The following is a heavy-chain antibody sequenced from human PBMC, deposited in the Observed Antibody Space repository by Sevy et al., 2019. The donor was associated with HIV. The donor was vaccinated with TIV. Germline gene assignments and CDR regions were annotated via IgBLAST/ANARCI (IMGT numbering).Heavy chain of an antibody. V-gene: IGHV3-30*02. CDR2: IRHDGSTG. J-gene: IGHJ4*02. D-gene: IGHD3-16*01. CDR3: AKGPRPMITFGGVADF. CDR1: GFTFSTYG. Sequence: GGSLRLSCATSGFTFSTYGMHWVRQAPVKGLEWVAFIRHDGSTGYYTDSVRGRFTISRDNSRNTLYLQMNSLRTEDTALYYCAKGPRPMITFGGVADFWGQGTLVTVSS.